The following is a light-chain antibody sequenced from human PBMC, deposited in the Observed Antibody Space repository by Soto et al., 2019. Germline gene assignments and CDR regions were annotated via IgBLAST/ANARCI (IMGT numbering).Light chain of an antibody. CDR1: QSIHIW. Sequence: DIQMTQSPSPLSSSVGDRVTITFQASQSIHIWLAWYQQKPGKAPQXXISNASNLESGVPSRFRGSGSGTEFTLTISSLQPDDFETYYCQQYNSYPITFGQGTRLEI. J-gene: IGKJ5*01. V-gene: IGKV1-5*01. CDR2: NAS. CDR3: QQYNSYPIT.